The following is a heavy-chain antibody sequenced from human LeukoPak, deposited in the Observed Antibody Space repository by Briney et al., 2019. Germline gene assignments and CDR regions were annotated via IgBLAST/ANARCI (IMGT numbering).Heavy chain of an antibody. D-gene: IGHD6-19*01. CDR3: ARDGDSSGWTRSDY. CDR2: IYHSGST. J-gene: IGHJ4*02. V-gene: IGHV4-4*02. Sequence: SETLSLTCAVSGGSISSSNWWSWVRQPPGQGREWIGEIYHSGSTNYNPSLKSRVTISVDKSKNQFSLKLSSVTAADTAVYYCARDGDSSGWTRSDYWGQGTLVTVSS. CDR1: GGSISSSNW.